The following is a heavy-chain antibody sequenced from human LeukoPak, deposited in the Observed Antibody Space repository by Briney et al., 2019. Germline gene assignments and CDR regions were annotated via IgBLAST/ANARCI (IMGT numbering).Heavy chain of an antibody. CDR3: AKASWVSSADAVL. J-gene: IGHJ4*02. Sequence: GGSLTLSCAASGFTFSDYAMSWVREAPARGLEGVSSLRGNGDTFYADFVKGRFTLSRDESRNTVYLQLNDLRVEDTAVYYCAKASWVSSADAVLWGQGTVVTVSP. CDR2: LRGNGDT. D-gene: IGHD3-16*01. V-gene: IGHV3-23*01. CDR1: GFTFSDYA.